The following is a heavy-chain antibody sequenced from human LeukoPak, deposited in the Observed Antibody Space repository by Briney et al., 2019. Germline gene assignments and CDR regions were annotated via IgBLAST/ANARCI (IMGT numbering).Heavy chain of an antibody. Sequence: GGSLRLSCAASGFTFSNYAMSWVRQAPGEGLEWISAISDSGGRPYYADSVQGRFTISRDNSKNTLYLQMTSLRAEDTAIYYCAKDLVGATESYYFDYWGQGTLVTVSS. J-gene: IGHJ4*02. CDR3: AKDLVGATESYYFDY. CDR2: ISDSGGRP. D-gene: IGHD1-26*01. CDR1: GFTFSNYA. V-gene: IGHV3-23*01.